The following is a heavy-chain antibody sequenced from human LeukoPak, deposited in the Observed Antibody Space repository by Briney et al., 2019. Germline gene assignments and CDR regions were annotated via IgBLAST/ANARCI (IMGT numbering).Heavy chain of an antibody. CDR1: GGSISSSSYS. D-gene: IGHD4-17*01. Sequence: SETLSLTCTVSGGSISSSSYSWGWIRQPPGKGLEWIGTIYYSGSTYYNPSLKSRVTISVDTSKNQFSLKLSSVTAADTAVYYCANTLTTVTPFDFWGQGTLVTVSS. CDR2: IYYSGST. J-gene: IGHJ4*02. CDR3: ANTLTTVTPFDF. V-gene: IGHV4-39*07.